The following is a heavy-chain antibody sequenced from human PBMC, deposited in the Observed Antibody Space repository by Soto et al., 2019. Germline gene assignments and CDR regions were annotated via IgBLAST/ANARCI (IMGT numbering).Heavy chain of an antibody. V-gene: IGHV3-48*02. J-gene: IGHJ6*02. CDR1: GFTFSTYG. CDR2: ISSSSSNI. Sequence: EVQLVESGGGLVQPGGSLRLSCAASGFTFSTYGMNWVRQAPGKGLEWVSYISSSSSNIYYADSVKGRFTISRDNAKNSLYRQMNRRRDEETTVYYCAGYCGGGSCYPTHYHSPRDVWGQGTTVTVSS. D-gene: IGHD2-15*01. CDR3: AGYCGGGSCYPTHYHSPRDV.